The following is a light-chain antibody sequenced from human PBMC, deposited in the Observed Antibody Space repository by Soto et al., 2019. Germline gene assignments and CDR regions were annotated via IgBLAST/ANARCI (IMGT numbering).Light chain of an antibody. J-gene: IGKJ1*01. CDR1: QSVSSY. Sequence: EIVLTQSPATLSLSPEERATLSCRASQSVSSYLAWYQQKPGQAPRLLIYDASNRATGIPARFSGSGSGTDFTLTISSLAPEDFAVYYCQQRGNWPGTFGQGTKVEIK. V-gene: IGKV3-11*01. CDR2: DAS. CDR3: QQRGNWPGT.